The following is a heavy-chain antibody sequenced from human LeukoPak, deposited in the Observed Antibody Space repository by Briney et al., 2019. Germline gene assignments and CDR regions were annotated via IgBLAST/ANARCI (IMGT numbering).Heavy chain of an antibody. D-gene: IGHD2-8*01. CDR3: ARDVCTNGVCSLGEMDY. CDR1: GFTFSSYA. CDR2: ISSSGSTI. J-gene: IGHJ4*02. V-gene: IGHV3-48*04. Sequence: GRSLRLSCAASGFTFSSYAMHWVRQAPGKGLEWVSYISSSGSTIYYADSVKGRFTISRDNAKNSLYLQMNSLRAEDTAVYYCARDVCTNGVCSLGEMDYWGQGTLVTVSS.